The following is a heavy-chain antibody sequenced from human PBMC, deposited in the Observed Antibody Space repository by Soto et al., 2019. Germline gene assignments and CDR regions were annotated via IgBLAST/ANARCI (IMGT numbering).Heavy chain of an antibody. CDR1: GFSVSTSGVA. D-gene: IGHD2-2*02. J-gene: IGHJ3*01. CDR2: FYWDDDT. V-gene: IGHV2-5*02. CDR3: THRREYCTTATCYSAFDV. Sequence: QITLKESGPTLVKPTQTLTLTCTVSGFSVSTSGVAVGWIRQPPGKALEWLALFYWDDDTRYSPSLKSRLTVTKDTSKNQVVLTMSNMDPVDTATYYCTHRREYCTTATCYSAFDVWGQGAMVTVSS.